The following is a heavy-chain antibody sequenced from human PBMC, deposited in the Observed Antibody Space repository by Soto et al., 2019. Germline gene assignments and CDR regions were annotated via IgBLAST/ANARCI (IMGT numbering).Heavy chain of an antibody. V-gene: IGHV3-23*01. J-gene: IGHJ6*02. CDR3: AKGGFWVHYGMDV. CDR2: ISRSGDIT. Sequence: EVQLLESGGALAQPGGSLRLSCAASGSTFSAFCMNWVRQAPGKGLEWVSAISRSGDITYYADSVKGRFTISRDNSKNTLYLEMNSLTGDDPAVYYCAKGGFWVHYGMDVWGQGTTVIVSS. D-gene: IGHD2-15*01. CDR1: GSTFSAFC.